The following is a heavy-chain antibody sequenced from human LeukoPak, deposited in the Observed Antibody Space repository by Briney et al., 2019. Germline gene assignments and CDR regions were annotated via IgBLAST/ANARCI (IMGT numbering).Heavy chain of an antibody. CDR1: GGTFSSYA. D-gene: IGHD4-11*01. J-gene: IGHJ6*02. CDR3: ARQLYSNYYYYGMDV. Sequence: ASVKVSCKASGGTFSSYAISWVRQAPGQGLEWMGGIIPIFGTANYAQRFQGRVTITADESTSTAYMELSSLRSEDTAVYYCARQLYSNYYYYGMDVWGQGTTVTVSS. CDR2: IIPIFGTA. V-gene: IGHV1-69*13.